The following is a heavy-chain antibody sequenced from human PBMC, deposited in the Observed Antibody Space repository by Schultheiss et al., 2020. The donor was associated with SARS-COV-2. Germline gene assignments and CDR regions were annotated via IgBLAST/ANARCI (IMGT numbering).Heavy chain of an antibody. D-gene: IGHD2-2*01. CDR1: GFTFSSYS. V-gene: IGHV3-48*04. CDR3: AKEGVVPAAIGFDP. CDR2: ISSSGSTI. Sequence: GGSLRLSCAASGFTFSSYSMNWVRQAPGKGLEWVSYISSSGSTIYYADSVKGRFTISRDNAKNSLYLQMNSLRAEDTAVYYCAKEGVVPAAIGFDPWGQGTLVTVSS. J-gene: IGHJ5*02.